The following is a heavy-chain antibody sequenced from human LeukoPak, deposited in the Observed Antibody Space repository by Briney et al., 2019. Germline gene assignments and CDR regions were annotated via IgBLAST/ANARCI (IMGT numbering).Heavy chain of an antibody. CDR1: GFTFSDYY. J-gene: IGHJ4*02. V-gene: IGHV3-53*04. CDR3: ARAPEWLIFDY. CDR2: IYSGGST. Sequence: GGSLRLSCAASGFTFSDYYMTWIRQAPGKGLEWVSVIYSGGSTYYADSVKGRFTISRHNSKSTLYLQMNSLRAEDTAVYYCARAPEWLIFDYWGQGTLVTVSS. D-gene: IGHD6-19*01.